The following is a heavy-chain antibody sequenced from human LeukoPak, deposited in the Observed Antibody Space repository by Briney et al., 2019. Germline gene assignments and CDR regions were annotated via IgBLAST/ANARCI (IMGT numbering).Heavy chain of an antibody. CDR2: INPDSGGT. J-gene: IGHJ4*02. CDR3: ASGYEDY. CDR1: GYTFSDHY. Sequence: ASVKVSCKASGYTFSDHYIHWVRQAPGQGLEWMGRINPDSGGTNYAQKFQDRVTMTRDTSISTAHMGLSRLRSDDTAVYYCASGYEDYWGRGTLVTVTS. V-gene: IGHV1-2*06. D-gene: IGHD5-12*01.